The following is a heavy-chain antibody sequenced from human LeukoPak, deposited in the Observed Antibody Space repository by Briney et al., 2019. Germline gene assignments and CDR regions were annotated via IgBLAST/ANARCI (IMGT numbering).Heavy chain of an antibody. CDR3: ARDSSYSSSSWYYYYYGMDV. Sequence: SQTLSLTCAISGDSVSSNSAAWNWIRQSPSRGLEWLGRTYYRSKWYNDYAVSVKSRITINPDTSKNQFPLQLNSVTPEDTAVYYCARDSSYSSSSWYYYYYGMDVWGQGTTVTVSS. V-gene: IGHV6-1*01. D-gene: IGHD6-6*01. CDR1: GDSVSSNSAA. J-gene: IGHJ6*02. CDR2: TYYRSKWYN.